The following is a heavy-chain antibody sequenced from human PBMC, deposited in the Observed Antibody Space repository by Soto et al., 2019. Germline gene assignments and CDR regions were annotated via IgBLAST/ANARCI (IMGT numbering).Heavy chain of an antibody. CDR1: GGSISSYY. Sequence: SETLSLTCTVSGGSISSYYWSWIRQPPGKGLEWIGYIYYSGSTNYNPSLKSRVTISVDTSKNQFSLKLSSVTAADTAVYYCARHCSGGSCYDYWGQGTLVTVSS. CDR3: ARHCSGGSCYDY. D-gene: IGHD2-15*01. J-gene: IGHJ4*02. CDR2: IYYSGST. V-gene: IGHV4-59*08.